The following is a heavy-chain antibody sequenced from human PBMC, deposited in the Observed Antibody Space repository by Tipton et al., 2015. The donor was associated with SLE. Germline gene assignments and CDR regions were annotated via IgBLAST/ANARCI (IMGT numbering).Heavy chain of an antibody. CDR2: IYYSGST. J-gene: IGHJ6*03. Sequence: TLSLTCTVSGGSISDKSYYWGWLRQPPGKDLEWIGSIYYSGSTYSNPSLKSRVTISVDTSKNPFSLKLSSVTAADMAVYYCARTSTYYDFWSGSYYYYYYMDVWGKGTTVTVSS. CDR3: ARTSTYYDFWSGSYYYYYYMDV. D-gene: IGHD3-3*01. V-gene: IGHV4-39*01. CDR1: GGSISDKSYY.